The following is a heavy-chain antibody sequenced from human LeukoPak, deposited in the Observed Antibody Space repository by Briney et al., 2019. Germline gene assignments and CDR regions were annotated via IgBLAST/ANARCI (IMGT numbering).Heavy chain of an antibody. J-gene: IGHJ6*03. CDR1: GGSISSSSYY. CDR3: ARLRAMAIYYMDV. V-gene: IGHV4-39*01. CDR2: IYYSGST. D-gene: IGHD5-18*01. Sequence: PSGTLSLTCTVSGGSISSSSYYWGWIRQPPGKGLEWIGSIYYSGSTYYNPSLKSRVTISVDTSKNQFSLKLSSVTAADTAVYYCARLRAMAIYYMDVWGKGTTVTVSS.